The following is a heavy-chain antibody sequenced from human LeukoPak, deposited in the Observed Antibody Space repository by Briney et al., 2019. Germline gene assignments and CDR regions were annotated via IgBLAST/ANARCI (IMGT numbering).Heavy chain of an antibody. CDR2: IYYSGST. D-gene: IGHD6-13*01. J-gene: IGHJ4*02. V-gene: IGHV4-34*01. CDR1: GGSFSGYY. CDR3: AREFGIAAAGNPNQGIDY. Sequence: SETLSLTCAVYGGSFSGYYWGWIRQPPGKGLEWIGSIYYSGSTYYNPSLKSRVTISVDTSKNQFSLKLSSVTAADTAVYYCAREFGIAAAGNPNQGIDYWGQGTLVTVSS.